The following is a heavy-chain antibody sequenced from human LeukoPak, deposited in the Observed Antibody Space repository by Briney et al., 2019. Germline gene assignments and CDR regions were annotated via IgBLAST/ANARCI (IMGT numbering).Heavy chain of an antibody. CDR2: IKQDGSEK. D-gene: IGHD6-13*01. CDR1: GFTFSSYW. J-gene: IGHJ1*01. CDR3: ARVNSGGSWYGYFQH. Sequence: HAGGSLRLSCAASGFTFSSYWMSWVRQAPGKGLEWVANIKQDGSEKYYVDSVKGRFTISRDNAKNSLYLQMNSLRAEDTAVYYCARVNSGGSWYGYFQHWGQGTLVTVSS. V-gene: IGHV3-7*01.